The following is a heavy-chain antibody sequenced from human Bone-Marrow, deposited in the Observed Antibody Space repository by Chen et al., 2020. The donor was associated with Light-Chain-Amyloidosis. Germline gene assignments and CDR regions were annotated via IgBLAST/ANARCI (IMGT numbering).Heavy chain of an antibody. CDR1: GFTFRTFA. D-gene: IGHD2-21*02. J-gene: IGHJ4*02. CDR3: AKGHYGGDSSWFDY. Sequence: QVQLLESGGGVVQPGRSLRLSCAASGFTFRTFAMHWVRQAPGKGLEWVTAISSDGTKEYYADSVKGRFTISRDNSKNTLYLQMNSLRTEDTALYYCAKGHYGGDSSWFDYWGQGTLVTVSS. V-gene: IGHV3-30*18. CDR2: ISSDGTKE.